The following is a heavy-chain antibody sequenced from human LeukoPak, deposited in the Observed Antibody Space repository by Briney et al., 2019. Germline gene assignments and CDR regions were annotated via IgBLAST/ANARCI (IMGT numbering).Heavy chain of an antibody. J-gene: IGHJ5*02. CDR3: ARRRVTGTTDWFDP. V-gene: IGHV1-18*04. CDR2: ISAYNGNT. Sequence: ASVKVSCTASGYTFISCGISWVRQAPGQGLGWMEWISAYNGNTNYAQKFQGRVTMTTDTSTSTAYMELRSLRSDDTAVYYCARRRVTGTTDWFDPWGQGTLVTVSS. CDR1: GYTFISCG. D-gene: IGHD1-7*01.